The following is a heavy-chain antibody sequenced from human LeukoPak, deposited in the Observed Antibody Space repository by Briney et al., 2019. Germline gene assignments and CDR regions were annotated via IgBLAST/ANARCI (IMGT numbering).Heavy chain of an antibody. CDR2: IYYSGST. D-gene: IGHD5-18*01. CDR3: ARSRSGYSYDHAAFEI. Sequence: SETLSFTCTVSGGSISSYYWSWIRQPPGKGLEWIGYIYYSGSTTYNPSLRSRVTISVDASRNQFSLKLYSVTAADTAVYYCARSRSGYSYDHAAFEIWGQGTMVTVSS. J-gene: IGHJ3*02. CDR1: GGSISSYY. V-gene: IGHV4-59*01.